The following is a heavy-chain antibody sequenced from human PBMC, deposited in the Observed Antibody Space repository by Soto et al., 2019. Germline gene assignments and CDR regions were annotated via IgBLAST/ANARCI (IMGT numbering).Heavy chain of an antibody. Sequence: SETLSLTCAVYGGSFSGYYWSWIRQPPGKGLEWIGEINHSGSTNYNPSLKSRVTISVDTSKNQFSLKLSSVTAADTAVYYCARAGLVQYYDFWSGYYWFDPWGQGTLVTVSS. CDR2: INHSGST. V-gene: IGHV4-34*01. CDR1: GGSFSGYY. J-gene: IGHJ5*02. D-gene: IGHD3-3*01. CDR3: ARAGLVQYYDFWSGYYWFDP.